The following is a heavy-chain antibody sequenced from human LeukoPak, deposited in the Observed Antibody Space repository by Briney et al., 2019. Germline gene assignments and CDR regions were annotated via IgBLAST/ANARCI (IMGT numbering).Heavy chain of an antibody. Sequence: PGESLKISCKGSGYSFTSYWIGWVRQMPGKGLEWMGIIYPGDSDTRYSPSFQGQVTISADKSISTAYLQWSGLKASDIAMYYCARTKRGSNWNAGAFDIWGQGTKVTVSS. CDR3: ARTKRGSNWNAGAFDI. CDR1: GYSFTSYW. J-gene: IGHJ3*02. V-gene: IGHV5-51*01. D-gene: IGHD1-1*01. CDR2: IYPGDSDT.